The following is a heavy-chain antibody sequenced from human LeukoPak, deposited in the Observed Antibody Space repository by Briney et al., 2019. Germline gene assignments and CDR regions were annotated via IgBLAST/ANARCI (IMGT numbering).Heavy chain of an antibody. Sequence: PSETLSLTCTVSGGSITSYYWNWIRQPPGKGLEWIGYIYYKGSTNYNPSLKSRVTISVDPSKNQFSLKLTSVTAADTAVYYCARVFVFWYFDLWGRGTLVTVSS. D-gene: IGHD3-3*01. CDR2: IYYKGST. CDR1: GGSITSYY. V-gene: IGHV4-59*12. J-gene: IGHJ2*01. CDR3: ARVFVFWYFDL.